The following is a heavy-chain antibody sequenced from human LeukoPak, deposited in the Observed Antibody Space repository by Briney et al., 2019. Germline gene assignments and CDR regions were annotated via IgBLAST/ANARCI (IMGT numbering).Heavy chain of an antibody. V-gene: IGHV4-61*01. J-gene: IGHJ3*02. CDR2: DYCGGST. Sequence: SETLSLTCTVSGFSVTTDSYCWGWIRQPPGKGLEWIGYDYCGGSTNYNPSLKSRVTISVDTSKNQFSLKLSSVTAADTAVYYCARATQTYYYDSSGFRGIGAFDIWGQGTMVTVSS. CDR3: ARATQTYYYDSSGFRGIGAFDI. CDR1: GFSVTTDSYC. D-gene: IGHD3-22*01.